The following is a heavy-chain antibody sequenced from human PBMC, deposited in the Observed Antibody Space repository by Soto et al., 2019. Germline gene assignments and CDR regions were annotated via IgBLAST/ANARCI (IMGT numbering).Heavy chain of an antibody. Sequence: PGGSLRLSCAASGFTFSSYGMHWVRQAPGKGLEWVAVISYDGSNKYYADSVKGRFTISRDNSKNTLYLQMNSLRAEDTAVYYCAKGRMATIPYYFDYWGQGTLVTVSS. CDR1: GFTFSSYG. CDR3: AKGRMATIPYYFDY. D-gene: IGHD5-12*01. J-gene: IGHJ4*02. CDR2: ISYDGSNK. V-gene: IGHV3-30*18.